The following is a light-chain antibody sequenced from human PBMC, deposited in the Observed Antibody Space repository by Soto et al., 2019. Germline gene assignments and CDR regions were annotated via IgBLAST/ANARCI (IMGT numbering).Light chain of an antibody. CDR2: AAS. CDR3: QPTESYPST. CDR1: QDISSF. V-gene: IGKV1-9*01. Sequence: IQLTQSPSSLSASVGARVTITCRASQDISSFLAWYQQKPGKAPKLLIFAASTLQSGVPSRFSGSGSGTDFTLTIRSLQPEDFATYYCQPTESYPSTFCGGTKVEIK. J-gene: IGKJ4*01.